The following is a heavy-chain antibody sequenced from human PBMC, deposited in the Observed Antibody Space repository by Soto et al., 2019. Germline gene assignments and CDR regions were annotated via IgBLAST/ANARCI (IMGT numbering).Heavy chain of an antibody. Sequence: PGGSLRLSCAASGFTFSSYAMSWVRQAPGKGLEWVSAISGSGGSTYYADSVKGRFTISRDNSKNRLYLQMNSLRDEDKAVYYCVKPSGIAAAGLWYIGRPVALYYFGYWGQGTLVTVSS. J-gene: IGHJ4*02. CDR3: VKPSGIAAAGLWYIGRPVALYYFGY. CDR2: ISGSGGST. D-gene: IGHD6-13*01. CDR1: GFTFSSYA. V-gene: IGHV3-23*01.